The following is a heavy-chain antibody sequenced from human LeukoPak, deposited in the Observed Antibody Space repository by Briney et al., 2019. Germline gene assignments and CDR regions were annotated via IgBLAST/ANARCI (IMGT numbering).Heavy chain of an antibody. D-gene: IGHD4-17*01. V-gene: IGHV3-30*04. Sequence: PGGSLRLSCAASGLAFSTYPVHWVCQAPGKGLEWVAVISYDGSNKHYADSVKGRFTISRDNSKNTLYLQMNSLRAEDTAIYYCASRHYDFGYYWGQGTLVTVSS. CDR1: GLAFSTYP. CDR3: ASRHYDFGYY. J-gene: IGHJ4*02. CDR2: ISYDGSNK.